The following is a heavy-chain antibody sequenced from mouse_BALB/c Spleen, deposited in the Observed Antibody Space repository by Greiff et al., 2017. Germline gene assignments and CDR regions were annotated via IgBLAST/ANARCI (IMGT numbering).Heavy chain of an antibody. V-gene: IGHV2-4-1*01. CDR1: GFSFTSYG. CDR3: ARYYRYDYYAMDN. Sequence: VKLMESGPGLVQPSQSLSITCTVSGFSFTSYGVHWVRQSPGKGLEWLGVIWSGGSTDYNAAFISRLSISKDNSKSQVFFKMNSLQADDTAIYYCARYYRYDYYAMDNWGQGTTVSVSS. D-gene: IGHD2-14*01. CDR2: IWSGGST. J-gene: IGHJ4*01.